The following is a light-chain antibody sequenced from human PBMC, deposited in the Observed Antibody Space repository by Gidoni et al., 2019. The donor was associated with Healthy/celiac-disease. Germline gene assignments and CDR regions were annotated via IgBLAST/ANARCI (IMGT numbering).Light chain of an antibody. CDR1: PSVSSY. V-gene: IGKV3-11*01. CDR2: AAS. J-gene: IGKJ2*01. CDR3: QQRSN. Sequence: EIVLTQSPATLSLSPEDRATLSHRTSPSVSSYLAWYQQTPGQAPRLLIYAASNRPTGIPARFSGSGSGTAFTLTISSLEPEDFAVYYCQQRSNFGQGTKLEIK.